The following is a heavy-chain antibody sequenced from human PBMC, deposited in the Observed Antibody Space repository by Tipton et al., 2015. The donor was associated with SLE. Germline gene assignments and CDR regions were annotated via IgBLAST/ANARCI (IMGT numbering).Heavy chain of an antibody. CDR2: IYYSGST. CDR1: GGSISSGGYY. J-gene: IGHJ5*02. D-gene: IGHD6-13*01. V-gene: IGHV4-61*03. CDR3: ARAQRLVRWFDP. Sequence: TLSLTCTVSGGSISSGGYYWSWIRQHPGKGLEWIGYIYYSGSTNYNPSLKSRVTISIDTSKNHFSLKVNSVTAADTAVYYCARAQRLVRWFDPWGQGTLVTVSS.